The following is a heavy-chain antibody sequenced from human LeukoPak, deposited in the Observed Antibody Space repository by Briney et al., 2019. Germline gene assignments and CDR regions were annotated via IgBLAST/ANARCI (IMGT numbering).Heavy chain of an antibody. V-gene: IGHV4-34*01. J-gene: IGHJ5*02. CDR1: GGSFSGYY. D-gene: IGHD3-22*01. CDR3: ARARTMTNWFDP. Sequence: SETLCLTCAVYGGSFSGYYWSWIRQPPGKGLEWIGEINHSGSTNYNPSLKSRVTISVDTSKNQFSLKLSSVTAADTAVYYCARARTMTNWFDPWGQGTLVTVSS. CDR2: INHSGST.